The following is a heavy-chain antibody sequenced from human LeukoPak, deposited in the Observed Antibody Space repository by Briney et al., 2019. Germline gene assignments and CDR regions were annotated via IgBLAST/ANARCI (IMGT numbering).Heavy chain of an antibody. V-gene: IGHV3-23*01. CDR2: ISGSGGST. J-gene: IGHJ4*02. CDR1: GFTFSNYA. D-gene: IGHD3-22*01. Sequence: PGGSLRLSCAASGFTFSNYAMSWVRQAPGKGLEWVSAISGSGGSTYYADSVKGRFTISRDNSKNTLYLQMNSLRAEDTAVYYCAIMIVVLDGLSDYWGQGTLVTVSS. CDR3: AIMIVVLDGLSDY.